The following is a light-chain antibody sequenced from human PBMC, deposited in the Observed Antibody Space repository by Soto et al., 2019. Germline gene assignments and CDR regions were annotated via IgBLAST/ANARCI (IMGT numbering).Light chain of an antibody. J-gene: IGLJ1*01. CDR3: SSYTRTSTYV. CDR1: SSDVGTYNY. Sequence: QSVLTQPASVSGSPGQSIAISCTGTSSDVGTYNYVSWYQQYPGEAPKVVIYHVSNRPSGVSNRFSGSKSGNSASLTISGLQAEDEADYYCSSYTRTSTYVFGTATKLTVL. CDR2: HVS. V-gene: IGLV2-14*01.